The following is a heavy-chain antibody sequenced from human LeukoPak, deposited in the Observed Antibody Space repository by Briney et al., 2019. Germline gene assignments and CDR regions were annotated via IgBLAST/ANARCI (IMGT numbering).Heavy chain of an antibody. CDR3: ARSGGYSYGEESPEYNWFDP. J-gene: IGHJ5*02. D-gene: IGHD5-18*01. CDR1: GGTFSSYA. CDR2: IIPIFGTA. V-gene: IGHV1-69*13. Sequence: SVKVSCKASGGTFSSYAVSWVRQAPGQGLEWMGGIIPIFGTANYAQKFQGRVTITADESTSTAYMELSSLRSEDTAVYYCARSGGYSYGEESPEYNWFDPWGQGTLVTVSS.